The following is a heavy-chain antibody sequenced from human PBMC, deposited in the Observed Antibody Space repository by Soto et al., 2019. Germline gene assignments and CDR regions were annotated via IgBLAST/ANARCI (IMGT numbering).Heavy chain of an antibody. D-gene: IGHD1-26*01. Sequence: QVQLVESGGGVVQPGRSLRLSCAASGFTFSSYGMHWVRQAPGKGLEWVAVISYDGSNKYYADSVKGRFTISRDNSKNKLYMKMNSLRDEDTAVYYCAQDGTYYYYGMDVWGQGTTVTVSS. J-gene: IGHJ6*02. CDR3: AQDGTYYYYGMDV. V-gene: IGHV3-30*18. CDR2: ISYDGSNK. CDR1: GFTFSSYG.